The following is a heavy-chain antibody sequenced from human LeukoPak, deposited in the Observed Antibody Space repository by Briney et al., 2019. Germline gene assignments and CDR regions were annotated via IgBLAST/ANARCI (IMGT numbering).Heavy chain of an antibody. Sequence: GGSLRLSCAASGFTFSSYARNWVRQAPGKGLEWVAVISYDGSNAYYADSVKGRFTISRDNSKNTLYLQMNSLRSDDTAVYYCAREPPSPYYDILTGYYPFDYWGQGTLVTVSS. CDR2: ISYDGSNA. CDR3: AREPPSPYYDILTGYYPFDY. V-gene: IGHV3-30*04. D-gene: IGHD3-9*01. J-gene: IGHJ4*02. CDR1: GFTFSSYA.